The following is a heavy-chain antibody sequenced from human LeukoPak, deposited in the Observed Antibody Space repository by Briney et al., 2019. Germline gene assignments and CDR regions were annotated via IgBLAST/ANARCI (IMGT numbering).Heavy chain of an antibody. CDR2: ISAYNGNT. CDR1: GYTFTCYG. J-gene: IGHJ4*02. V-gene: IGHV1-18*01. D-gene: IGHD3-22*01. CDR3: ARVLYASSGYYPDY. Sequence: GASVKDSCKASGYTFTCYGISWVRQAPGQGLEWMGWISAYNGNTNYAQKLQGRVTMTTDTSTSTAYMELRSLRSDDTAVYYCARVLYASSGYYPDYWGQGTLVTVSS.